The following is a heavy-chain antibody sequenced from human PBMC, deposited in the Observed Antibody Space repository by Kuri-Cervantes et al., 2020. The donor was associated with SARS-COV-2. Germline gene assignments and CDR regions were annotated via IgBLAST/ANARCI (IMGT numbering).Heavy chain of an antibody. Sequence: ASVKVSCKASGYTFTGYYMHWVRQAPGQGLEWMGWINPNSGGTNYAQKFQGRVTMTRDTSISTAYMELSRLRSDDTSVYYCARAGVPIFVEVIDYWGQGTLVTVSS. CDR1: GYTFTGYY. V-gene: IGHV1-2*02. CDR3: ARAGVPIFVEVIDY. J-gene: IGHJ4*02. CDR2: INPNSGGT. D-gene: IGHD3-22*01.